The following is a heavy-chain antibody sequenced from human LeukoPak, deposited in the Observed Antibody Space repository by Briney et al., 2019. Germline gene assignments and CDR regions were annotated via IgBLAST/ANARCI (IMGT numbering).Heavy chain of an antibody. CDR3: ARDGSSSPGPYDAFDI. CDR1: GFTFSSYS. V-gene: IGHV3-48*01. Sequence: GGSLRLSCAASGFTFSSYSMNWVRQAPGKGLEWVSYISSSSSTIYYADSVKGRFTISRDNAKNSLYLQMNSLRAEDTAVYYCARDGSSSPGPYDAFDIWGQGTMVTVSS. CDR2: ISSSSSTI. D-gene: IGHD6-6*01. J-gene: IGHJ3*02.